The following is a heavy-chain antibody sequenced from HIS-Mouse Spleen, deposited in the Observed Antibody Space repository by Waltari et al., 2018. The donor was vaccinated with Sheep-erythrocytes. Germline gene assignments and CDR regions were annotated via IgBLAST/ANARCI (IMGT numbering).Heavy chain of an antibody. V-gene: IGHV3-21*01. CDR1: GFTFSSYS. D-gene: IGHD1-26*01. CDR3: ARVASGATFDY. Sequence: EVQLVESGGGLVKPGGSLRLSCAASGFTFSSYSMNWVRQAPGKGREWVTSISSSSSYISYADSVKGRFTISRDNAKNSLYLQMNSLRAEDTAVYYCARVASGATFDYWGQGTLVTVSS. CDR2: ISSSSSYI. J-gene: IGHJ4*02.